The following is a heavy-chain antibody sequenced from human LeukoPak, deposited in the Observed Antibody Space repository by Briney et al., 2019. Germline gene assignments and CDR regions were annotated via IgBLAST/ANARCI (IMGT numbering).Heavy chain of an antibody. V-gene: IGHV3-23*01. CDR2: ISANGGAT. J-gene: IGHJ4*02. CDR1: GFTFSIYD. Sequence: GGSLRLSCTASGFTFSIYDMTWVRQAPGKGLEWVSTISANGGATKFADFVRGRFTTSRDTSKNTLYLQMNSLTVEDTAVYYCAKDVAGDDSCDYQFWGQGTLVTVSS. CDR3: AKDVAGDDSCDYQF. D-gene: IGHD3-22*01.